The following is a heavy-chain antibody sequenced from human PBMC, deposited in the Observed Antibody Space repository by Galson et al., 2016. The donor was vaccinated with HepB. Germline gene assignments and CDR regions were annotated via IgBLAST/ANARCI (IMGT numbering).Heavy chain of an antibody. V-gene: IGHV3-53*01. CDR3: ARGGLVRGAHSGSFDS. CDR1: GFTVSTNY. J-gene: IGHJ4*01. CDR2: IYSSGST. Sequence: SLRLSCAASGFTVSTNYMSWVRQAPGKGLEWVSVIYSSGSTYYADSVKGRFTFSRDNSKSTLYLQMNSLRAEDTAVYCCARGGLVRGAHSGSFDSWGQGTLVTVSS. D-gene: IGHD3-10*01.